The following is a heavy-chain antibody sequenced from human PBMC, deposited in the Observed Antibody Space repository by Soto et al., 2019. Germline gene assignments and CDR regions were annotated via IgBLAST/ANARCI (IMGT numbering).Heavy chain of an antibody. CDR3: ASGTTVTSEFDY. CDR1: GASINTGGYY. V-gene: IGHV4-31*02. J-gene: IGHJ4*02. D-gene: IGHD4-4*01. CDR2: VYYSGST. Sequence: SETLSLTCNVSGASINTGGYYWSWIRQHPGKGLEWIGFVYYSGSTSYSPSLESRVSISVDPSKRQFSLKLSSVTAADTAVYYCASGTTVTSEFDYWGQGTLVTVSS.